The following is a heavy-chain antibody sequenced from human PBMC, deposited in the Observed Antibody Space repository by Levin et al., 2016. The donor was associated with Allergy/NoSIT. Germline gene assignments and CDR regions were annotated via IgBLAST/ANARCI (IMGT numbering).Heavy chain of an antibody. Sequence: WIRQPPGKGLEWVGRTRNKANSYTTEYAASVKGRFTISRDDSKNSLYLQMNSLKTEDTAVYYCARGRYCSSTSCYTGAFDIWGQGTMVTVSS. CDR3: ARGRYCSSTSCYTGAFDI. V-gene: IGHV3-72*01. CDR2: TRNKANSYTT. D-gene: IGHD2-2*02. J-gene: IGHJ3*02.